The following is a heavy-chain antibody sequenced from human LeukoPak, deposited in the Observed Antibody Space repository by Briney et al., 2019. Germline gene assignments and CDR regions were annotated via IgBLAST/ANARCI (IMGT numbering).Heavy chain of an antibody. CDR1: GYTFTGYY. J-gene: IGHJ5*02. CDR3: ARESGYGDYPLWFDP. Sequence: ASVKVSCKASGYTFTGYYMHWVRQAPGQGLEWMGWINPDSGGTNYAQKFQGRVTMTRDTSLSTAYMELSRLRSDDTAVYYCARESGYGDYPLWFDPWGQGTLVTVSS. D-gene: IGHD4-17*01. V-gene: IGHV1-2*02. CDR2: INPDSGGT.